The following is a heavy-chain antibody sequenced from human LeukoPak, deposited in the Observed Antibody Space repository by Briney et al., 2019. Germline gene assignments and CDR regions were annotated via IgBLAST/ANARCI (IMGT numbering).Heavy chain of an antibody. CDR1: GGSISSYY. CDR2: IYYSGST. D-gene: IGHD1-26*01. Sequence: KPSETLSLTCTVSGGSISSYYWSWIRQPPGKGLERIGYIYYSGSTNYNPSLKSRVTISVDTSKNQFSLKLSSVTAADTAVYYCARNRRGYSGSYYANYYFDYWGQGTLVTVSS. V-gene: IGHV4-59*01. J-gene: IGHJ4*02. CDR3: ARNRRGYSGSYYANYYFDY.